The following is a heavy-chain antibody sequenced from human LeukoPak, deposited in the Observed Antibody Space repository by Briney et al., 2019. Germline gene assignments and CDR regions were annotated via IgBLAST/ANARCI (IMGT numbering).Heavy chain of an antibody. CDR3: AKGAGYSYGYFDY. V-gene: IGHV3-30*18. Sequence: GGSLRLSCAASGCTFSSYGMHWVRQAPGKGLEWVAAISYDGSNKYYADSVKGRFTISRDNSKNTLYLQMNSLRAEDTAVYYCAKGAGYSYGYFDYWGQGTLVTVSS. D-gene: IGHD5-18*01. CDR2: ISYDGSNK. J-gene: IGHJ4*02. CDR1: GCTFSSYG.